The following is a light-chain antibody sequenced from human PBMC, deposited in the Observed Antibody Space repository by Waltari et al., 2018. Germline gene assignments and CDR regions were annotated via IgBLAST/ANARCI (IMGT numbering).Light chain of an antibody. CDR2: AAS. V-gene: IGKV1-39*01. CDR1: QYISTY. Sequence: DFQMTQSPSSLSASVGDRVTITCRARQYISTYLNWYQQKPGKGPKLLIYAASTLQSGVPSRFRCSGSGTDFTFTISSLQLEDFATYYCQQSYDTPRTFGQGTKVEVK. J-gene: IGKJ1*01. CDR3: QQSYDTPRT.